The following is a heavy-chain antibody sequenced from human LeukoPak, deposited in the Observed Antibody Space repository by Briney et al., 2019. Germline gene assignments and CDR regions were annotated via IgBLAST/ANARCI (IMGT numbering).Heavy chain of an antibody. V-gene: IGHV4-39*01. CDR2: IYYSGNT. J-gene: IGHJ3*02. D-gene: IGHD3-3*01. CDR3: ARPSRFLEWLDAFDI. CDR1: GGSINNNDYY. Sequence: SETLSLTCTVSGGSINNNDYYWGWIRQPPGKGLEWIGSIYYSGNTYYNPSLKSRVTMFIDTSNEQFSLTLTSVTAADTAVYYCARPSRFLEWLDAFDIWGQGTMVTVSS.